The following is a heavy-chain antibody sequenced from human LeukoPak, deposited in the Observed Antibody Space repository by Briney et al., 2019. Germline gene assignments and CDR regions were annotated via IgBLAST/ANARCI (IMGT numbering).Heavy chain of an antibody. Sequence: GGSLRLSCAASGFTFSSYAMHWVHQAPGKGLEWVAVIWYDGSNKYYADSVKGRFTISRDNSKNTLYLQMNSLRAEDTAVYYCASAFRAGTDAFDIWGQGTMVTVSS. D-gene: IGHD6-19*01. CDR3: ASAFRAGTDAFDI. CDR1: GFTFSSYA. V-gene: IGHV3-33*01. J-gene: IGHJ3*02. CDR2: IWYDGSNK.